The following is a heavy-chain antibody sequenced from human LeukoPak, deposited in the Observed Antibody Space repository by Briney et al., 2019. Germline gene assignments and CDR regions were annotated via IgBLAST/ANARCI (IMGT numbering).Heavy chain of an antibody. CDR1: GGSVSSGSYY. V-gene: IGHV4-61*01. CDR2: IYYSGST. CDR3: ARVRAPAAMFSYYCYGMDV. Sequence: SETLSLTCTVSGGSVSSGSYYWSWIRQPPGKGLEWIGYIYYSGSTNYNPSLKSRVTISVDTSKNQFSLKLSSVTAADTAVYYCARVRAPAAMFSYYCYGMDVWGKGTTVTVSS. J-gene: IGHJ6*04. D-gene: IGHD2-2*01.